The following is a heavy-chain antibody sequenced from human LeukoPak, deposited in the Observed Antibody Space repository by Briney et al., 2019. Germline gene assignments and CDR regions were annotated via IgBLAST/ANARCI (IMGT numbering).Heavy chain of an antibody. J-gene: IGHJ4*02. CDR3: AKGPYSGYDWDY. Sequence: PGGSLRLSCAASGFTFSSYGMHWVRQAPGKGLEGVAVISYDGSNKYYADSVKGRFTISRDNSRNTLYLQMNSLRAEDTAVYYCAKGPYSGYDWDYWGQGTLVTVSS. CDR2: ISYDGSNK. V-gene: IGHV3-30*18. CDR1: GFTFSSYG. D-gene: IGHD5-12*01.